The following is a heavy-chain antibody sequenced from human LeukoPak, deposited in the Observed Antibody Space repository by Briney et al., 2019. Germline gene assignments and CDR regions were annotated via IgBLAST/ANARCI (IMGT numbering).Heavy chain of an antibody. D-gene: IGHD6-19*01. Sequence: PGGSLRLSCAASGFTLSSNHMSWVRQAPGKGLEWVSVFYNGGSTNYADSVKGRFTISSDNSKNTLYLQMNSLRVEDTAVYFCARASQWLAFDDWGQGTLVTVSS. J-gene: IGHJ4*02. CDR3: ARASQWLAFDD. V-gene: IGHV3-66*01. CDR2: FYNGGST. CDR1: GFTLSSNH.